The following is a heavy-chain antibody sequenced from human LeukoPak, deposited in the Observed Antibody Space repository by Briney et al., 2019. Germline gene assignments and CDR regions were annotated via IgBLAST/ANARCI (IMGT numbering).Heavy chain of an antibody. D-gene: IGHD2-15*01. CDR1: GFTFEDYG. CDR3: GRDGSGSIDY. J-gene: IGHJ4*02. Sequence: PGGSLRLSCAASGFTFEDYGMSWVRQAPGKGLEWVSAIHLNGGGTGYADSVKGRFTISRDNAKNPLNLQMNSVRAEDTDLYYCGRDGSGSIDYWGQGTLVTVSS. V-gene: IGHV3-20*04. CDR2: IHLNGGGT.